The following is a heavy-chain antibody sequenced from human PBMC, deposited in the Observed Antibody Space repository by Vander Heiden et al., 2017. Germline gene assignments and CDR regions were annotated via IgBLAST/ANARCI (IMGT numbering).Heavy chain of an antibody. CDR2: VSTTSSYI. CDR3: ARDLTPNYSTGWYHYGMDV. J-gene: IGHJ6*02. D-gene: IGHD6-19*01. CDR1: GFTFSDYN. Sequence: EVQLVESGGGLVKPGGSLRLSCAASGFTFSDYNMNWVRQAPGKGLEWVSVVSTTSSYIYYADSGKGRFTISRDNARTSLYLQMNSLRAEDTAVYFCARDLTPNYSTGWYHYGMDVWGQGTTVTVSS. V-gene: IGHV3-21*01.